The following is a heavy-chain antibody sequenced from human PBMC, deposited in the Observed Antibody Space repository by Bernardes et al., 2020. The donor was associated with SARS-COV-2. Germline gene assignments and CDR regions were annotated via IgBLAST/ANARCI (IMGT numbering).Heavy chain of an antibody. D-gene: IGHD3-10*01. V-gene: IGHV3-74*01. CDR1: GFSFLTSC. CDR3: IRGSPPGIVGYFDP. Sequence: GGFLLYSCSGSGFSFLTSCLHRTPAPSVKPLVRISPNSPYGTTTGYPDSVKGRFTISRDNAKNTLYLQMNSLRDEDNALYYCIRGSPPGIVGYFDPWGQGTLVTVSS. CDR2: NSPYGTTT. J-gene: IGHJ5*02.